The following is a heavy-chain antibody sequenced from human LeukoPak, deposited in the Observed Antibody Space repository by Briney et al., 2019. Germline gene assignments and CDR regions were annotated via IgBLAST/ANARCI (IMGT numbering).Heavy chain of an antibody. D-gene: IGHD1-7*01. J-gene: IGHJ5*02. Sequence: LETLSLICTVSGGSISSSDYYWGWIRQAPEKGLEWDGSIYYSGNTYSNPSLKSRVTISADTSKTQFSLRLSSVTAADTAMYYCARLVDGNYFDPWGQGTLVTVSS. CDR1: GGSISSSDYY. CDR3: ARLVDGNYFDP. CDR2: IYYSGNT. V-gene: IGHV4-39*01.